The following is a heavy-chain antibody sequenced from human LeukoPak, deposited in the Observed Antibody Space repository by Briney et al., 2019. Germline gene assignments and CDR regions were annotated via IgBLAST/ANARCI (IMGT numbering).Heavy chain of an antibody. CDR3: ARTRINCYSFCGFDI. J-gene: IGHJ3*02. V-gene: IGHV4-4*02. Sequence: PSGTLSLTCSISGDSMRSGNWWSWVRQPPGKGLEWIGEIWHTGGTNYDPSLESRVTISLAKSNIQFSLNLRSVTAADTAIYYCARTRINCYSFCGFDIWGQGTKVTISS. CDR1: GDSMRSGNW. CDR2: IWHTGGT. D-gene: IGHD2-21*01.